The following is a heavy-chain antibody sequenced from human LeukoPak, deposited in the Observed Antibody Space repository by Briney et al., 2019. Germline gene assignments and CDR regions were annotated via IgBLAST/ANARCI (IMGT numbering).Heavy chain of an antibody. J-gene: IGHJ6*03. V-gene: IGHV4-39*01. CDR1: GGSISSSSYY. Sequence: SETLSLTCTVSGGSISSSSYYWGWIRQPPGKGLEWIGSIYYSGSTYYNPSLKSRVTISVDTSKNQFSLKLSSVTAADTAVYYCARGVNWNYVYYYYYMDVWGKGTTVTVSS. D-gene: IGHD1-7*01. CDR2: IYYSGST. CDR3: ARGVNWNYVYYYYYMDV.